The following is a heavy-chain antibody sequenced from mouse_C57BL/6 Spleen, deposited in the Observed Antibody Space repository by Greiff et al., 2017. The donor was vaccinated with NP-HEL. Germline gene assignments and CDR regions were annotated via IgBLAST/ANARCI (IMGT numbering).Heavy chain of an antibody. CDR2: IDPSDSYT. V-gene: IGHV1-69*01. Sequence: VQLQQSGAELVMPGASVKLSCKASGYTFTSYWMHWVKQRPGQGLEWIREIDPSDSYTNYNQKFKGKSTLTVDKSSSTAYMQLSSLTSEDSAVYYCARGLEGGFDVWGTGTTVTVSS. CDR3: ARGLEGGFDV. J-gene: IGHJ1*03. CDR1: GYTFTSYW. D-gene: IGHD3-1*01.